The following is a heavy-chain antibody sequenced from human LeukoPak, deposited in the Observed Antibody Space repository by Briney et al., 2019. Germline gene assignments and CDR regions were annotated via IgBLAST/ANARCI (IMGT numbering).Heavy chain of an antibody. CDR3: ARQGADYYDSSGYYYVDWFDP. CDR2: IYPGDSDT. D-gene: IGHD3-22*01. V-gene: IGHV5-51*01. CDR1: GYSFTSYW. Sequence: PGESLKISCKGSGYSFTSYWIGWVRQMPGKGLEWMGIIYPGDSDTRYSPSFQGQVTISADKSISTAYLQRSSLKASDTAMYYCARQGADYYDSSGYYYVDWFDPWGQGTLVTVSS. J-gene: IGHJ5*02.